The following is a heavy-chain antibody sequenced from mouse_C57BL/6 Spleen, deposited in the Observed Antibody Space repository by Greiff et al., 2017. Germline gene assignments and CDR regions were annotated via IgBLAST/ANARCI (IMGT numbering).Heavy chain of an antibody. Sequence: QVQLQQSGPALVKPGASVKISCKASGYAFSSSWMNWVKQRPGKGLEWIGRIYPGDGDTNYNGKFKGKATLTADKSSSTAYMQLSSLTSEDSAVYFCAAHYYGSSYFDYWGQGTTLTVSS. D-gene: IGHD1-1*01. CDR2: IYPGDGDT. J-gene: IGHJ2*01. CDR3: AAHYYGSSYFDY. V-gene: IGHV1-82*01. CDR1: GYAFSSSW.